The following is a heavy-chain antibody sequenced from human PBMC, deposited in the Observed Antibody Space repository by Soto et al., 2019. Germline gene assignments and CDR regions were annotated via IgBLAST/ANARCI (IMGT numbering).Heavy chain of an antibody. D-gene: IGHD1-20*01. CDR1: GFTVSSYA. J-gene: IGHJ4*02. CDR2: VSGSGGST. Sequence: EVQLLESGGGLVQPGGSLRLSCAASGFTVSSYAMSWVRQAPGKGLERISAVSGSGGSTYYADSVKGRFTISRDNSKDTLYLQMNNLRAEDTAVYYCAKPPDYNWNDYWGQGTLVTVSS. CDR3: AKPPDYNWNDY. V-gene: IGHV3-23*01.